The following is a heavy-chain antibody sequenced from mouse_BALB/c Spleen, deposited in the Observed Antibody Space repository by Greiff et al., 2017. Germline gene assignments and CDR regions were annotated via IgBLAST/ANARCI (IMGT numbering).Heavy chain of an antibody. D-gene: IGHD2-14*01. CDR2: ISDGGSYT. CDR3: ARGEYDGVDY. J-gene: IGHJ2*01. CDR1: GFTFSDYY. Sequence: EVKLMESGGGLVKPGGSLKLSCAASGFTFSDYYMYWVRQTPEKRLEWVATISDGGSYTYYPDSVKGRFTISRDNAKNNLYLQMSSLKSEDTAMYYCARGEYDGVDYWGQGTTLTVSS. V-gene: IGHV5-4*02.